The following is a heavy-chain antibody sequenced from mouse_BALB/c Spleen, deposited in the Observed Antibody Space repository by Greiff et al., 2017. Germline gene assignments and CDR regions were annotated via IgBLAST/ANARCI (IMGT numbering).Heavy chain of an antibody. V-gene: IGHV5-4*02. Sequence: EVKLMESGGGLVKPGGSLKLSCAASGFTFSDYYMYWVRQTPEKRLEWVATISDGGSYTYYPDSVKGRFTISRDNAKNNLYLQMSSLKSEDTAMYYCARDEGLRRFAYWGQGTLVTVSA. J-gene: IGHJ3*01. CDR1: GFTFSDYY. D-gene: IGHD2-4*01. CDR2: ISDGGSYT. CDR3: ARDEGLRRFAY.